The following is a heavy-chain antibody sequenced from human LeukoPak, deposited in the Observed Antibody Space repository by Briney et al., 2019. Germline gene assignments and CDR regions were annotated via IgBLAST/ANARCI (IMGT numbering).Heavy chain of an antibody. J-gene: IGHJ4*02. CDR3: ARDPDYYDSSGYYHQPTDY. Sequence: SVKVSCKASGYTFTSHDINWVRQAPGQGLEWMGGIIPIFGTANYAQKFQGRVTITADESTSTAYMELSSLRSEDTAVYYCARDPDYYDSSGYYHQPTDYWGQGTLVTVSS. V-gene: IGHV1-69*13. D-gene: IGHD3-22*01. CDR2: IIPIFGTA. CDR1: GYTFTSHD.